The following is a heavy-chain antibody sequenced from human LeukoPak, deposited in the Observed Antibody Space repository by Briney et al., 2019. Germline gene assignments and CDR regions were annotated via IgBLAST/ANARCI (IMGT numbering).Heavy chain of an antibody. CDR2: FNWNGGST. CDR1: GFTFDDYG. V-gene: IGHV3-20*04. Sequence: GGSLRLSCAASGFTFDDYGMSWVRQAPGKGLEWVSTFNWNGGSTSYADSVKGRFTISRDNAKNSLYLQMNSLRAEDTALYYCAREVGEYCTGGSCYQDYYYYMDVWGKGTTVTVSS. D-gene: IGHD2-15*01. CDR3: AREVGEYCTGGSCYQDYYYYMDV. J-gene: IGHJ6*03.